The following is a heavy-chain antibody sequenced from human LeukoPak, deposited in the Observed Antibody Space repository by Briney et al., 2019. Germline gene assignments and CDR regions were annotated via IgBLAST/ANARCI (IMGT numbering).Heavy chain of an antibody. CDR1: GYTFTGYY. J-gene: IGHJ4*02. V-gene: IGHV1-2*02. CDR2: INPNSGGT. Sequence: ASVKVSCKASGYTFTGYYMHWVRQAPGQGLEWMGWINPNSGGTNYAQKFQGRVTMTRDTSISTAYMELSRLRSDDTAVYYCARPAGRGYSGYASLWTFDYWGQGTLVTVSS. CDR3: ARPAGRGYSGYASLWTFDY. D-gene: IGHD5-12*01.